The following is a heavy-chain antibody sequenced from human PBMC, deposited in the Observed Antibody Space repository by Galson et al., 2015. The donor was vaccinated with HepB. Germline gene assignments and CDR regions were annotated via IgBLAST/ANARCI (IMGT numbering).Heavy chain of an antibody. CDR1: GFRLTDYA. CDR2: ISSDSTTI. Sequence: SLRLSCAASGFRLTDYAMNWVRRAPGKGLEWAAYISSDSTTIHYADSVKGRFTISRDNAKNSVFLQMNSLRGEETAVYYCLRDRGSVFGGNDVPSFDYWGRGGLVTVSP. D-gene: IGHD5-12*01. CDR3: LRDRGSVFGGNDVPSFDY. J-gene: IGHJ4*02. V-gene: IGHV3-48*01.